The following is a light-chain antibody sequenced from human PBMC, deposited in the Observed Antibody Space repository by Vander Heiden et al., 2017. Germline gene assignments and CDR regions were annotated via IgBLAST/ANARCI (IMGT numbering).Light chain of an antibody. CDR1: QSISSY. Sequence: IQMTQSPSSLSASVGDRVTITCRASQSISSYLNWYQQKPGKAPKLLIYAASSLQSGVPSRFSGSGSGTDFTLTISSLQPEDFATYYCQQSYTTPYTLGQGTKLELK. J-gene: IGKJ2*01. CDR2: AAS. CDR3: QQSYTTPYT. V-gene: IGKV1-39*01.